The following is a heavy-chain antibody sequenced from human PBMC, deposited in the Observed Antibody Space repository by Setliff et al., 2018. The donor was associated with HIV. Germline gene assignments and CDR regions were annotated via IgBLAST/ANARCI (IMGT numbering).Heavy chain of an antibody. CDR2: MHPNSGAT. Sequence: ASVKVSCKASGGTFSSYGISWVRQAPGQGLQWMGWMHPNSGATKYAQKFRDRVTLTGDTSISTASMELSSLKSDDTAMYYCATSTSRFFWNGFYQGGFGSRNSHSFENWGQGTLVTVSS. CDR3: ATSTSRFFWNGFYQGGFGSRNSHSFEN. V-gene: IGHV1-2*02. CDR1: GGTFSSYG. D-gene: IGHD3-3*01. J-gene: IGHJ4*02.